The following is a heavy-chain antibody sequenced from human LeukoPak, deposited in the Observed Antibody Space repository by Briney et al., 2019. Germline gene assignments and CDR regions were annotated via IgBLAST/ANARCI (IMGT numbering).Heavy chain of an antibody. V-gene: IGHV3-30*02. D-gene: IGHD5/OR15-5a*01. CDR2: IRKDGIDK. Sequence: GGSLRLSCEASGFDFSGFGMHWVRQAPGKGLEWLAFIRKDGIDKWYADSVKGRFTISRDNARNTVSLQMNSLSAEDTAVYYCASVFDSWGQGFLVIVSS. CDR3: ASVFDS. J-gene: IGHJ4*02. CDR1: GFDFSGFG.